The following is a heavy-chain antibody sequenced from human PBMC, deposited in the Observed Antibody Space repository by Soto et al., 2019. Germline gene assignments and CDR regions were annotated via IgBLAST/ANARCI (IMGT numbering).Heavy chain of an antibody. CDR3: ARVRSEPPMSHFDY. CDR2: TYYSSKWYD. V-gene: IGHV6-1*01. Sequence: SQTLSLTCAIFGDSVSSKSVTWNWIRQSPSRGLEWVGRTYYSSKWYDDDAVSVKSRIPINPDTSKNQFSLQSNSVTPAATAVYYCARVRSEPPMSHFDYWGQGILVTVSS. J-gene: IGHJ4*02. CDR1: GDSVSSKSVT.